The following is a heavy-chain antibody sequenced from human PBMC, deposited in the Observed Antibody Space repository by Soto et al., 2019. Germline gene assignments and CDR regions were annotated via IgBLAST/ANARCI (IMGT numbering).Heavy chain of an antibody. V-gene: IGHV3-11*01. CDR3: ARVALAAGDLDF. CDR1: GFTFSDNY. Sequence: GGSLRLSCAASGFTFSDNYMSWIRQAPGKGLEWVSYIGDAVMYYADSVKGRFTISGDNAKSSLYLQMNSLRAEDTAVYYCARVALAAGDLDFWGQGSLVTVSS. J-gene: IGHJ4*02. D-gene: IGHD2-21*02. CDR2: IGDAVM.